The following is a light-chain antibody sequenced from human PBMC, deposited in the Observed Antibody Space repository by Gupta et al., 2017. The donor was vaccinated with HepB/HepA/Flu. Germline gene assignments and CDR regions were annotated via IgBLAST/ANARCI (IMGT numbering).Light chain of an antibody. CDR1: QSVSSSY. J-gene: IGKJ2*04. CDR3: QQDASSVCN. V-gene: IGKV3-20*01. Sequence: EIVLTQSPGTLSLSPGERATLSCRASQSVSSSYLAWYQQKPGQAPRLLIYGASSRASGIPDRFSGSGSGTDFTLTISRLEPEDFAVYYCQQDASSVCNFGQGTKLDIK. CDR2: GAS.